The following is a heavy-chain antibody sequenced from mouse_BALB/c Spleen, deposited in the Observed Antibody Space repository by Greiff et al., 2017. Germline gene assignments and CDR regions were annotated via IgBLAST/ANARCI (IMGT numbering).Heavy chain of an antibody. J-gene: IGHJ3*01. D-gene: IGHD2-1*01. CDR1: GYTFTSYW. CDR3: TRGDGNYPSFAY. CDR2: IYPSDSYT. Sequence: QVHVKQPGAELVRPGASVKLSCKASGYTFTSYWINWVKQRPGQGLEWIGNIYPSDSYTNYNQKFKDKATLTVDKSSSTAYMQLSSPTSEDSAVYYCTRGDGNYPSFAYWGQGTLVTVSA. V-gene: IGHV1-69*02.